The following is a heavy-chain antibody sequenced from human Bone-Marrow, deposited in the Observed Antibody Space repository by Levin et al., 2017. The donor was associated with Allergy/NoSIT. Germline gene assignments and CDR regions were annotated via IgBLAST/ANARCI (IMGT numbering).Heavy chain of an antibody. CDR1: GFTFSSYW. J-gene: IGHJ3*02. Sequence: GGSLRLSCTASGFTFSSYWMSWVRQAPGKGLEWVANIKQDGSEKYYVDSVKGRFTISRDNAKNALFLQMNNLRAEDTAVYYGARAGIVWACDIWGQGTMVTVSS. CDR3: ARAGIVWACDI. D-gene: IGHD3-16*01. CDR2: IKQDGSEK. V-gene: IGHV3-7*01.